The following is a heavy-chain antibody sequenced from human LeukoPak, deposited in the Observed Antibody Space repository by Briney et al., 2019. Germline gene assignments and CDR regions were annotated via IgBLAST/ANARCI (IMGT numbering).Heavy chain of an antibody. Sequence: GGSLRLSCAASGFTFSSYSMNWVRQAPGKGLEWVSSISSSSSYIYYADSVKGRFTISRDNAKNSLYLQMNSLRAEDTAVYYCARDRTTMTLNWFDPWGQGTLVTVSS. J-gene: IGHJ5*02. CDR3: ARDRTTMTLNWFDP. CDR1: GFTFSSYS. CDR2: ISSSSSYI. D-gene: IGHD3-22*01. V-gene: IGHV3-21*01.